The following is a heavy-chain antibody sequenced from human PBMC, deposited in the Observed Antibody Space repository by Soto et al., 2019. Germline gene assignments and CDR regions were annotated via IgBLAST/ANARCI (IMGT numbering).Heavy chain of an antibody. V-gene: IGHV3-53*01. J-gene: IGHJ4*02. Sequence: EVQLVESGGGLIQPGGSLRLSCAASGLTVSSNYMTWVRQAPGKGLEWVSVIYGGGSTYYADSVKGRFTISRDNSKNSLHLQMNSLRAEDTAVYYCARGFNRLDYWGQGTLVTASS. CDR1: GLTVSSNY. CDR3: ARGFNRLDY. D-gene: IGHD4-17*01. CDR2: IYGGGST.